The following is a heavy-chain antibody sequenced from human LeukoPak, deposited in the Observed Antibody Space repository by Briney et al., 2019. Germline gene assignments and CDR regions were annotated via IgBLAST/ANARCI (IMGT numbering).Heavy chain of an antibody. Sequence: KSGGSLRLSCAASGFTFSSYSMNWVRQAPGKGLEWVSSISSSSSYIYYADSVKGRFTIPRDNAKNSLYLQMNSLRAEDTAVYYCARTDYYDSSGYRMGAFDIWGQGTMVTVSS. V-gene: IGHV3-21*01. CDR3: ARTDYYDSSGYRMGAFDI. CDR2: ISSSSSYI. CDR1: GFTFSSYS. D-gene: IGHD3-22*01. J-gene: IGHJ3*02.